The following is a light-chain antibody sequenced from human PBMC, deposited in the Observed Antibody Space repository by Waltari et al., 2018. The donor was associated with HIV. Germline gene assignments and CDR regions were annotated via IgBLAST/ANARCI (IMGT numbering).Light chain of an antibody. CDR2: EVS. CDR1: SSDVGTYNR. V-gene: IGLV2-18*02. J-gene: IGLJ2*01. CDR3: SSFTTSSTLI. Sequence: QSALTQSPSVSGSPGQSVTISCTGTSSDVGTYNRVSWYQQPPGTAPKVVIYEVSNRPSGVPDRFSGSKSGNTASLTISGLQAEDEADYYCSSFTTSSTLIFGGGTRLTVL.